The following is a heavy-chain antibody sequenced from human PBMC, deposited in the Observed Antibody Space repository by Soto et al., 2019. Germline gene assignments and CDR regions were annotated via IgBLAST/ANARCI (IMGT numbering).Heavy chain of an antibody. Sequence: AASVKVSFKASGYTFTGYYMHWLRQAPGQGLEWMGWINPNSGCTNYAQKFQGWVTMTRDTSISTAYMELSRLRSDDTAVYYCATGAAGYFDYWGQGTLVTVSS. CDR2: INPNSGCT. CDR3: ATGAAGYFDY. D-gene: IGHD6-13*01. CDR1: GYTFTGYY. V-gene: IGHV1-2*04. J-gene: IGHJ4*02.